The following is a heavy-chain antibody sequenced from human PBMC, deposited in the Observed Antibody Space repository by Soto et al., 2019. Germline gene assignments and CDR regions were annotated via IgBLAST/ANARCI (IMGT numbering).Heavy chain of an antibody. CDR2: IYYSGST. CDR3: ARGGYCSSTSCYSWFDP. Sequence: PSETLSLTCTVSGGSISGSGYYWGWIRQPPGKGLEWIGSIYYSGSTYPNPSLKSRVTISVDTSKNQFSLKLSSVTAADTAVYYCARGGYCSSTSCYSWFDPWGQGTLVTVSS. J-gene: IGHJ5*02. D-gene: IGHD2-2*01. V-gene: IGHV4-39*07. CDR1: GGSISGSGYY.